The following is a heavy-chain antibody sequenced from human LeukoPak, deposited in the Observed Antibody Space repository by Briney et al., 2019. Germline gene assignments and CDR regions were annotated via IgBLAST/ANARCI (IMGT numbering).Heavy chain of an antibody. V-gene: IGHV3-23*01. D-gene: IGHD3-10*01. J-gene: IGHJ4*02. CDR3: ARDFYGSGSYYTVAFDS. Sequence: GGSLRLSCAASGFTFRSHAMSWVRQAPGRGLEWVASIDGNGGDTYYADSVKGRFPISRDHSKNTVYLQMNSLSAEDTAVYYCARDFYGSGSYYTVAFDSWGQGTLVTVSS. CDR1: GFTFRSHA. CDR2: IDGNGGDT.